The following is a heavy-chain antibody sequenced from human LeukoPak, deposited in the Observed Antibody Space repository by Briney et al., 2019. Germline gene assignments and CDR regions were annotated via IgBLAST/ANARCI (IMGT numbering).Heavy chain of an antibody. Sequence: ASVNVSCTASGYTFNKYGISWLRQAPGQGLEWMGWSSTYNGDTKSAQKLQGRVTMTTDTPTSTAYMELRSLRSDDTAMYYCARDRSGSLLAFDIWGQGTMVTVSS. CDR3: ARDRSGSLLAFDI. CDR1: GYTFNKYG. V-gene: IGHV1-18*01. CDR2: SSTYNGDT. D-gene: IGHD3-10*01. J-gene: IGHJ3*02.